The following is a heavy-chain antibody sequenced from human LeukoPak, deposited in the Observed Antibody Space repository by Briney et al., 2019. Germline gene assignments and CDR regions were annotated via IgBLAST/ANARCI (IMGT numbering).Heavy chain of an antibody. J-gene: IGHJ5*02. CDR2: LTGGGDFT. D-gene: IGHD5-24*01. V-gene: IGHV3-23*01. CDR1: GFTFSNYA. CDR3: AKRGNTISFFDP. Sequence: QSGGSLRLSCGAPGFTFSNYAMSWVRQAPGQGLEWVSGLTGGGDFTYYADSVKGRFTISRDNSKNTLYLEMNSLRADDTAVYYCAKRGNTISFFDPWGQGTLVTVSS.